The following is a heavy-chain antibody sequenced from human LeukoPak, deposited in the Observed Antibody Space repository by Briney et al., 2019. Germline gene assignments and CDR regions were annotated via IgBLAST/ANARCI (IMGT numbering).Heavy chain of an antibody. V-gene: IGHV1-69*13. J-gene: IGHJ4*02. CDR1: GGTFSSYA. Sequence: ASVKVSCKASGGTFSSYAISWVRQAPGQGLGWMGGIIPIFGTANYAQKFQGRVTITADESTSTAYMELSSLRSEDTAVYYCARALEQAAGNPGIFDYWGQGTLVTVSS. CDR3: ARALEQAAGNPGIFDY. CDR2: IIPIFGTA. D-gene: IGHD6-13*01.